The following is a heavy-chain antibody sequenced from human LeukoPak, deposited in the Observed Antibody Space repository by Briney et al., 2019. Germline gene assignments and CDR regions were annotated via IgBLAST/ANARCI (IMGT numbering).Heavy chain of an antibody. V-gene: IGHV3-30*18. CDR2: ISYDGSNK. Sequence: PGGSLRLSCAASGFTFSSYGMHWVRQAPGKGLEWVAVISYDGSNKYYADSVKGRFTISRDNSKNTLYLQMNSLRAEDTAVYYCAKQGEILTGYYTLDYWGQGTLVTVSS. J-gene: IGHJ4*02. CDR1: GFTFSSYG. D-gene: IGHD3-9*01. CDR3: AKQGEILTGYYTLDY.